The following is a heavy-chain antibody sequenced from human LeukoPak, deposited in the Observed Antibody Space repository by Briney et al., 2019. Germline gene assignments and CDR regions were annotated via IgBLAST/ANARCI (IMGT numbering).Heavy chain of an antibody. CDR1: GYTFTSYY. CDR2: INPSGGST. V-gene: IGHV1-46*01. CDR3: ARDTRNYDLGPQNIMAVWFDP. Sequence: ASVKVSCKASGYTFTSYYMHWVRQAPGQGLEWMGIINPSGGSTSYAQKFQGRVTMTRDTSTSTVYMELSSMRSEDTAVYYCARDTRNYDLGPQNIMAVWFDPWGQGTLVTVSS. J-gene: IGHJ5*02. D-gene: IGHD3-3*01.